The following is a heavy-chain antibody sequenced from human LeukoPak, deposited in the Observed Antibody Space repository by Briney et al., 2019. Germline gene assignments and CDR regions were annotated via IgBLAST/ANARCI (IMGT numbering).Heavy chain of an antibody. V-gene: IGHV3-73*01. Sequence: GGSLRLSCAASGFTFSGSAMHWVRQASGKGLEWVGRIRSKANSYATAYAASVKGRFTISRDDSKNTAYLQMNSLKTEDTAVYYCTRLVDTAMVTNYYYYMDVWGKGTTVTVSS. CDR1: GFTFSGSA. CDR2: IRSKANSYAT. CDR3: TRLVDTAMVTNYYYYMDV. D-gene: IGHD5-18*01. J-gene: IGHJ6*03.